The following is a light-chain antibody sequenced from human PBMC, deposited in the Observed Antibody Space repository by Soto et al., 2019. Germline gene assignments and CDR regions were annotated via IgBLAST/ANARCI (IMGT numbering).Light chain of an antibody. CDR2: ATS. CDR3: HQSYAIPLT. Sequence: DIQMTQSPSSLSASVGDRVSITCRASQSISANLNWFQQKPGRAPNLLIYATSTLQSWVPSRFSGTRSGTDFTLTISTLQPEDSANYDGHQSYAIPLTYGGGTKVDI. V-gene: IGKV1-39*01. J-gene: IGKJ4*01. CDR1: QSISAN.